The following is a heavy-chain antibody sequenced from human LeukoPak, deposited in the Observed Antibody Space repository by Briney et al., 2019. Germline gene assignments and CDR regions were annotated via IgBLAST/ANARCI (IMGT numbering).Heavy chain of an antibody. D-gene: IGHD3-10*01. CDR3: AKDRDPYDYGSGSYYNGVFDY. CDR2: VRNRGGST. CDR1: DFSFSNYA. Sequence: GGSLRLSCAASDFSFSNYAMSWVRQAPGKGLEWVSAVRNRGGSTYYADSVKGRFTISRDNSKNTLYLQMNSLRAEDTAVYYCAKDRDPYDYGSGSYYNGVFDYWGQGTLVTVSS. V-gene: IGHV3-23*01. J-gene: IGHJ4*02.